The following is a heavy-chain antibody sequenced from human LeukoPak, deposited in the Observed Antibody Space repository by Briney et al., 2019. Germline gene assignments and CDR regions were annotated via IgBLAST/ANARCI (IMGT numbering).Heavy chain of an antibody. CDR3: ARTPYYDYVSGSYRYELYYFDY. V-gene: IGHV4-39*01. D-gene: IGHD3-16*02. J-gene: IGHJ4*02. CDR2: IYYSGST. CDR1: GGSISGYY. Sequence: SETLSLTCTVSGGSISGYYWTWIRQPPGKGLEWIGSIYYSGSTYYNPSLKSRVTISVDTSKSQFSLRLSSATAADTAVYYCARTPYYDYVSGSYRYELYYFDYWGQGTLVTVSS.